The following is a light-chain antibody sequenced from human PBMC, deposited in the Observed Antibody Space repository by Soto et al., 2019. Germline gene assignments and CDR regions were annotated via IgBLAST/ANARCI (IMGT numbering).Light chain of an antibody. CDR2: AAS. Sequence: DIQMTQSPSSLSASVGDRVTITCRANQSISTYLNWYQQKPGKAPKLLIYAASNLQSGVSSRFSGSGSGTAFTLTISSLQPAVFATYYCQQGYSIPPSTFGQGTKLEIK. CDR3: QQGYSIPPST. V-gene: IGKV1-39*01. CDR1: QSISTY. J-gene: IGKJ2*01.